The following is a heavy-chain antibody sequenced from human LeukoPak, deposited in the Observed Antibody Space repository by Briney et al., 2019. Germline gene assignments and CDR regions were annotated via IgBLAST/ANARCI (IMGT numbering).Heavy chain of an antibody. CDR3: ARGSRSSGWFDY. CDR2: IYSGGST. CDR1: GFTVSSNY. Sequence: GGSLRLSCAASGFTVSSNYMSWVRQAPGKGLEWVSVIYSGGSTYYADSVKGRFTISRDNSKDTLYLQMNSLRAEDTAVYYCARGSRSSGWFDYWGQGTLVTVSS. D-gene: IGHD6-19*01. V-gene: IGHV3-53*01. J-gene: IGHJ4*02.